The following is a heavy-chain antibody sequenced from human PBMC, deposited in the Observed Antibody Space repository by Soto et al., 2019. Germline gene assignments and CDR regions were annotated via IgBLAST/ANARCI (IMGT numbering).Heavy chain of an antibody. D-gene: IGHD1-20*01. CDR2: IYYSGST. V-gene: IGHV4-59*08. J-gene: IGHJ4*02. CDR3: ARRKPSTRYNCNYDY. CDR1: GGSISSYY. Sequence: PSETLSLTCTVSGGSISSYYWSWIRQPPGKGLEWIGYIYYSGSTNYNPSLKSRVTISVDTSKNQFSLKLSSVTAADTAVYYCARRKPSTRYNCNYDYWGQGTLVTVSS.